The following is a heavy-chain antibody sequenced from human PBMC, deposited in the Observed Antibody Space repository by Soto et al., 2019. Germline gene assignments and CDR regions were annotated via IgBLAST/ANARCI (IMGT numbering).Heavy chain of an antibody. CDR2: INPSGGST. CDR1: GYTFTIYY. Sequence: GASVKVSCKAPGYTFTIYYMHWVRQAPGQGLEWMGIINPSGGSTSYAQKFQGRVTMTRDTSTSTVYMELSSLRSEDTAVYYCARDRRGYSYGLGFDPWGQGTLVTVSS. D-gene: IGHD5-18*01. J-gene: IGHJ5*02. V-gene: IGHV1-46*01. CDR3: ARDRRGYSYGLGFDP.